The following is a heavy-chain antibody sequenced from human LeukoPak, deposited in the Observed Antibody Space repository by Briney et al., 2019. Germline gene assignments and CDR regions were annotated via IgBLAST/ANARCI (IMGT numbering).Heavy chain of an antibody. CDR1: GASVSSNSAG. V-gene: IGHV6-1*01. Sequence: SQTLSLTCAISGASVSSNSAGWSWIRQSPSRGLEWLGRTFYRSKWYNDYAISVISRITINPDTAKNQFSLQLNSVTPEDTALYYCASGGFKRHFDYWGQGTLVTVSS. J-gene: IGHJ4*02. D-gene: IGHD3-10*01. CDR2: TFYRSKWYN. CDR3: ASGGFKRHFDY.